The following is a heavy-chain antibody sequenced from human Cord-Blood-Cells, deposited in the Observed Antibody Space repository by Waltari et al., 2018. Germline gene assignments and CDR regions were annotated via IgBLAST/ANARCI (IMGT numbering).Heavy chain of an antibody. V-gene: IGHV4-59*01. CDR3: ARFGDYFDY. CDR1: GGSISSYY. D-gene: IGHD3-10*01. CDR2: IYYSGST. Sequence: QVQLQESGPGLVKPSETLSLTCTVSGGSISSYYWSWIRQPPGKGLEWIGYIYYSGSTNYNPYLKSRVTISVDTSKNQFSLKLSSVTAADTAVYYCARFGDYFDYWGQGTLVTVSS. J-gene: IGHJ4*02.